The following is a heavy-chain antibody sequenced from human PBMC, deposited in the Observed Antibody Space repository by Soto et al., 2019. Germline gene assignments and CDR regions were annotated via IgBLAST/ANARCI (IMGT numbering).Heavy chain of an antibody. J-gene: IGHJ6*02. V-gene: IGHV3-48*01. Sequence: GGSLRLSCAASGFTFNGYSMNWVRQAPGKGLEWLSYITSSSSTIYYAYYADSVKGRFTISRDNAKNSLYLQMNSLRAEDTAVYYCANIDGDYDFWSGYYDGMDVWGQGTTVTVS. CDR2: ITSSSSTIYYA. CDR1: GFTFNGYS. D-gene: IGHD3-3*01. CDR3: ANIDGDYDFWSGYYDGMDV.